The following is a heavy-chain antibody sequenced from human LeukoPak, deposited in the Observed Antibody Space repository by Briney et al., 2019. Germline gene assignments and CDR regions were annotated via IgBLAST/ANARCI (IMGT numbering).Heavy chain of an antibody. CDR2: ISSSSSYI. D-gene: IGHD3-22*01. CDR1: GFTFSSYS. V-gene: IGHV3-21*01. Sequence: GGSLRLSCAASGFTFSSYSMNWVRQAPGKGLEWVSSISSSSSYIYYADSVKGRFTISRDNARNSLCLQVNSLRAEDTAVYYCARAITMITKGSWFDPWGQGTLVTVSS. J-gene: IGHJ5*02. CDR3: ARAITMITKGSWFDP.